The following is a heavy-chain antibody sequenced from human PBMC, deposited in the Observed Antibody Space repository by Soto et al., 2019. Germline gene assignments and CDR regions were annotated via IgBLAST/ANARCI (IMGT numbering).Heavy chain of an antibody. D-gene: IGHD3-22*01. CDR2: ILVASGGT. CDR3: AAAVTMIYNQACDEFAM. V-gene: IGHV1-58*01. Sequence: QMQRVQSGPEVKKPGTSERVSCKASGFTFGNSAVHWVRQARGQRREWMGWILVASGGTNYAENFEERVTIARTVSTSTAYMDLSRLRSADTAVLFSAAAVTMIYNQACDEFAMWGQGTLVTVSS. CDR1: GFTFGNSA. J-gene: IGHJ3*02.